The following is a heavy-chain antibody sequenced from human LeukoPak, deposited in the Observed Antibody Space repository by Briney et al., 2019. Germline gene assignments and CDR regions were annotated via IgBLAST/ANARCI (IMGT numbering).Heavy chain of an antibody. CDR3: TTDLGGY. CDR1: EFTFSNAW. D-gene: IGHD3-16*01. CDR2: IKSRTDGGTT. V-gene: IGHV3-15*01. Sequence: GGSLRLSCAASEFTFSNAWMRWVRQAPGKGLEWVGRIKSRTDGGTTDYAAPVKGRFTISRDDSKDTLFLQMNNLKTEDTAVYYCTTDLGGYWGQGTLVTVSS. J-gene: IGHJ4*02.